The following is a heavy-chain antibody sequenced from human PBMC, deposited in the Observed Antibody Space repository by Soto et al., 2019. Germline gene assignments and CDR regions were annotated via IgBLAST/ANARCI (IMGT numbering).Heavy chain of an antibody. CDR3: ASEFDWLFSHSGWYFDL. CDR1: GFTFSSYA. J-gene: IGHJ2*01. D-gene: IGHD3-9*01. V-gene: IGHV3-48*04. Sequence: PGGSLRLSCAASGFTFSSYAMSWVRQAPGKGLEWVSYISSSGSTIYYADSVKGRFTISRDNAKNSLYLQMNSLRAEDTAVYYCASEFDWLFSHSGWYFDLWGRGTLVTVSS. CDR2: ISSSGSTI.